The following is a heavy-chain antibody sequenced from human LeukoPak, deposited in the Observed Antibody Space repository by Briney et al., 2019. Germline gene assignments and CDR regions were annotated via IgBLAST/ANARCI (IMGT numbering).Heavy chain of an antibody. CDR3: AKGVVVVPAADDAFDI. J-gene: IGHJ3*02. Sequence: GGSLRLSCAASGFTFSSYAMSWVRQAPGKGLEWVSAISGSGGSTYYADSVKGRFTISRDNSKNTLYLQMNNLRAEDTAVYYCAKGVVVVPAADDAFDIWGQGTMVTVSS. CDR2: ISGSGGST. V-gene: IGHV3-23*01. CDR1: GFTFSSYA. D-gene: IGHD2-2*01.